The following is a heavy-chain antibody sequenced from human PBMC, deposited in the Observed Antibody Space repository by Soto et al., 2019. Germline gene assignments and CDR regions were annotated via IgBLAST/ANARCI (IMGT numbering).Heavy chain of an antibody. CDR3: ARHGSYCFDY. V-gene: IGHV3-7*01. J-gene: IGHJ4*02. CDR2: IKEDGSEK. Sequence: EVQLVESGGGLVQPGGSLRLSCAASEFTFSRYWMSWVRQAPGKGLEWVASIKEDGSEKYYVDSVKGRFTSSRDNAKNSLFLQMNSLRAEDKALYYCARHGSYCFDYWGQGTLVTVSS. CDR1: EFTFSRYW.